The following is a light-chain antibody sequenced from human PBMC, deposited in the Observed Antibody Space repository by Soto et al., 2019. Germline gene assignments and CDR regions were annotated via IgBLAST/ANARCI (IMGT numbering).Light chain of an antibody. CDR1: QSISSN. V-gene: IGKV3-15*01. Sequence: EIVMTQSPATLSVSPGERATLSCRASQSISSNLAWYQQQPGQAPRLLISGASTRATGIPATFSGSGSGTEFTLTISSLHSEDFAVYYCPQYNNGPFTFGPGTTGDIQ. CDR3: PQYNNGPFT. CDR2: GAS. J-gene: IGKJ3*01.